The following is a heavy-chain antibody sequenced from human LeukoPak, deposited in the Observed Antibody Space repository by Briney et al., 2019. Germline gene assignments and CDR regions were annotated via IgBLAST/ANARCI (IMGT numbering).Heavy chain of an antibody. CDR2: IYTSGST. V-gene: IGHV4-4*07. D-gene: IGHD3-10*01. Sequence: SETLSHTCTVSGGSISSYYWSWIRQPAGKGLEWIGRIYTSGSTNYNPSLKSRVTISVDKSKNQFSLKLSSVTAADTAVYYCARYGSGSYPAFHIWGQGTMVTVSS. CDR3: ARYGSGSYPAFHI. J-gene: IGHJ3*02. CDR1: GGSISSYY.